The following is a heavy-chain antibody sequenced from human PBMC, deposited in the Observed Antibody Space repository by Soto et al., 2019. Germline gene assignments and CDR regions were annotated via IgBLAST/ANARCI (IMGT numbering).Heavy chain of an antibody. CDR1: GYTIRRYG. Sequence: GPAVKVSCKASGYTIRRYGLSCVRQAPGQGLEWMGWIAHNGNTNYARKCQGRVTLTIDPDTGTAYMELRSLRSDDTAVYYCALDRCGDLRYGMAVCGQGTSGTVSS. D-gene: IGHD2-21*02. CDR2: IAHNGNT. J-gene: IGHJ6*02. V-gene: IGHV1-18*01. CDR3: ALDRCGDLRYGMAV.